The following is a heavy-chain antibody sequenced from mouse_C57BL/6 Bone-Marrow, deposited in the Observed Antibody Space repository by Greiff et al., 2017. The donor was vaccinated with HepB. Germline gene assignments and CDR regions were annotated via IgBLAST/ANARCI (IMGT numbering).Heavy chain of an antibody. J-gene: IGHJ3*01. CDR3: ARPYYYGSSYWFAY. Sequence: EVKLVESGPELVKPGASVKIPCKASGYTFTDYNMDWVKQSHGKSLEWIGDINPNNGGTIYNQKFKGKATLTVDKSSSTAYMELRSLTSEDTAVYYCARPYYYGSSYWFAYWGQGTLVTVSA. D-gene: IGHD1-1*01. V-gene: IGHV1-18*01. CDR2: INPNNGGT. CDR1: GYTFTDYN.